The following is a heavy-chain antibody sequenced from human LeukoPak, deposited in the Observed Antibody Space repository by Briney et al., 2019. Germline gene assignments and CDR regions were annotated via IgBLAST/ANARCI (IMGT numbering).Heavy chain of an antibody. CDR1: GSTFSSHT. CDR2: ISSTSSVI. Sequence: QAGGSLRLSCAASGSTFSSHTMNWVRQAPGKGLEWVSYISSTSSVIYYADSVKGRFTIPRDDAKNSLFLQMNSLRAEDTAVYYCARDLSSSSTAYFHHWGQGTLDTVSS. CDR3: ARDLSSSSTAYFHH. V-gene: IGHV3-48*04. J-gene: IGHJ1*01. D-gene: IGHD6-6*01.